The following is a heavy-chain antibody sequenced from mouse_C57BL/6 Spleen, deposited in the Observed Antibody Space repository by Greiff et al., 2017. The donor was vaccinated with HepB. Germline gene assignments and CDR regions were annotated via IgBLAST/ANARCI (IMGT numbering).Heavy chain of an antibody. CDR1: GYTFTDYE. Sequence: QVQLQQSGAELVRPGASVTLSCKASGYTFTDYEMHWVKQTPVHGLEWIGAIDPETGGTAYNQKFKGKAILTADKSSSTAYMELRSLTSEDSAVYYYTRGGYYSNYPDYWGQGTTLTVSS. CDR3: TRGGYYSNYPDY. V-gene: IGHV1-15*01. J-gene: IGHJ2*01. CDR2: IDPETGGT. D-gene: IGHD2-5*01.